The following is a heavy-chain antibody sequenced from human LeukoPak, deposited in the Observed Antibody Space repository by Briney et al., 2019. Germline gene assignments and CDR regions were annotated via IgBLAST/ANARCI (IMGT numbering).Heavy chain of an antibody. Sequence: SVKVSCKASGYTFTSYGISWVRQAPGQGLEWMGWISAYNGNTNYSQKLQGRVTMTTDTSTSTAYMELRSLRSDDTAVYYCASDKTLVTTSPYYYYYGMDVWGQGTTVTVSS. D-gene: IGHD4-17*01. CDR1: GYTFTSYG. CDR2: ISAYNGNT. J-gene: IGHJ6*02. V-gene: IGHV1-18*01. CDR3: ASDKTLVTTSPYYYYYGMDV.